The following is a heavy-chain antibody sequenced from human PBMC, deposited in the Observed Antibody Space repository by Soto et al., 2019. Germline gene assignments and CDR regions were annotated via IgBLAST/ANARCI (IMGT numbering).Heavy chain of an antibody. CDR2: INAGNGNT. V-gene: IGHV1-3*01. CDR3: AIDQQFSNWFDS. Sequence: ASVKVSCKASGYTFSRYAIHWVRQAPGQRLEWMGWINAGNGNTKYSQKFEGRVTLTTDTSANTVYMELSSLRFEDTALYYCAIDQQFSNWFDSWGQGTLVTVSS. J-gene: IGHJ5*01. D-gene: IGHD6-13*01. CDR1: GYTFSRYA.